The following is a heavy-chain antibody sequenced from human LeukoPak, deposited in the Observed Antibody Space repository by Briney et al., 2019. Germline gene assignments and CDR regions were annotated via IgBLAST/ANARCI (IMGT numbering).Heavy chain of an antibody. J-gene: IGHJ4*02. D-gene: IGHD6-19*01. CDR3: ARDLSSSYSGWLDY. Sequence: PGGSLRLSCAASGFTVSSNYMSWVRQAPGKGLEWVSVIYSGGSTYYADSVKGRFTISRDNSKNTLYLQMNSLRAEDTAVYYCARDLSSSYSGWLDYWGQGTLVTVSS. CDR1: GFTVSSNY. V-gene: IGHV3-66*01. CDR2: IYSGGST.